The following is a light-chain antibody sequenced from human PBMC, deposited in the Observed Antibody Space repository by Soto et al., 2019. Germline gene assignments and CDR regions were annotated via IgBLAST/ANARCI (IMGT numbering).Light chain of an antibody. CDR1: ISNIGSNY. CDR3: AAWDDTVRSYV. Sequence: QSVLTQPPSVSGTPGRRDTISCSGSISNIGSNYVYWFQQFPGTAPKVLSNRNNQRPSGVPDRFSGSKSGTSASLAISGLRSEDEAEYYCAAWDDTVRSYVFGTGTKLTVL. CDR2: RNN. V-gene: IGLV1-47*01. J-gene: IGLJ1*01.